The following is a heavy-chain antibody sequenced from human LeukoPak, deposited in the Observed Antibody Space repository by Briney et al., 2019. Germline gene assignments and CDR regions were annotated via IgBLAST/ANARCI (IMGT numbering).Heavy chain of an antibody. D-gene: IGHD5-24*01. Sequence: SVKVSCKASGGTFSSYTISWVRQAPGQGLEWMGRTIPILGIANCAQKFQGRVTITADKSTSTAYMGLSSLRSEDTAVYYCARDKSGWLHQGFDYWGQGTLVTVSS. V-gene: IGHV1-69*04. CDR2: TIPILGIA. CDR1: GGTFSSYT. J-gene: IGHJ4*02. CDR3: ARDKSGWLHQGFDY.